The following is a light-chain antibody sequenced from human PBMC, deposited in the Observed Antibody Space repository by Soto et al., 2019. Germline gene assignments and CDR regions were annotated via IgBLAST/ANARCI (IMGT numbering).Light chain of an antibody. Sequence: QPALTQPASVSGSPGQSITISCTGTSSDVGGYNYVSWYQQHPGKAPKLMIYEVSNRPSGVSNRFSGSKSANTASLTISGLQAEDEADYYCSSYTSSNTWVFGGGTKLTVL. CDR3: SSYTSSNTWV. CDR1: SSDVGGYNY. V-gene: IGLV2-14*01. J-gene: IGLJ3*02. CDR2: EVS.